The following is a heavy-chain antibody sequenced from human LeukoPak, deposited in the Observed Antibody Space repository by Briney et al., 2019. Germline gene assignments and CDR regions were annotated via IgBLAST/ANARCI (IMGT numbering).Heavy chain of an antibody. CDR1: GFTFSSYA. J-gene: IGHJ4*02. CDR2: ISGRGGST. D-gene: IGHD1-26*01. CDR3: AKDKGGTLDY. V-gene: IGHV3-23*01. Sequence: GRSLRLSCAASGFTFSSYAMSWVRQAPGKGLEWVSGISGRGGSTYYADSVKGRFTISRDNSKNTLYLQMNSLRAEDTAVYYCAKDKGGTLDYWGQGTLVTVSS.